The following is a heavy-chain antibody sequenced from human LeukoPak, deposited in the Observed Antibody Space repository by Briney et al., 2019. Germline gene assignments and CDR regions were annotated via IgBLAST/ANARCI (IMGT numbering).Heavy chain of an antibody. D-gene: IGHD2-21*01. CDR1: GFTFGSYW. V-gene: IGHV3-7*01. CDR3: ARIKSQGVVVPLLRSTYYFDY. CDR2: IKQDGSEK. J-gene: IGHJ4*02. Sequence: GGSPRLSCAASGFTFGSYWMSWVRQAPGKGLEWVANIKQDGSEKDYVDSVKGRFTISRDTAKNSLYLQMNSLRAEDTAVYYCARIKSQGVVVPLLRSTYYFDYWGQGTLVTVSS.